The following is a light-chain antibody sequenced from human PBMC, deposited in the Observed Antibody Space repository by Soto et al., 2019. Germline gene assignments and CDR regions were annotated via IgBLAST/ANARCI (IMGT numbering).Light chain of an antibody. J-gene: IGKJ2*01. CDR2: QTS. V-gene: IGKV3-20*01. CDR1: QSMTRHN. Sequence: PGESVSLSCRASQSMTRHNLAWFQQKPGQAPRRLIYQTSARAAVIPDRFSGSGSGTDFTLAISRLEPEYFAVFYCHRYGSTPYIFGQGTQWELK. CDR3: HRYGSTPYI.